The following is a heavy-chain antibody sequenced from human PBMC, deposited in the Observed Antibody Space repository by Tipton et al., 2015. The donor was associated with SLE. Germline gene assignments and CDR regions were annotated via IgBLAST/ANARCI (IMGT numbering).Heavy chain of an antibody. D-gene: IGHD6-13*01. CDR2: IYSGGST. CDR3: AREGSAAGRYFDL. J-gene: IGHJ2*01. V-gene: IGHV3-53*04. CDR1: GFTFSNYA. Sequence: SLRLSCAASGFTFSNYAMSWVRRAPGKGLEWVSVIYSGGSTYYADSVKGRFTISRHNSKNTLYLQMNSLRAEDTAVYYCAREGSAAGRYFDLWGRGTLVTVSS.